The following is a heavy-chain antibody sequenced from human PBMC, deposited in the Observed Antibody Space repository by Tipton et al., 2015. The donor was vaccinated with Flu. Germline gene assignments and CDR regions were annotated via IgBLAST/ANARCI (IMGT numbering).Heavy chain of an antibody. CDR1: GDSISSDYF. J-gene: IGHJ5*02. Sequence: LRLSCTVSGDSISSDYFWVWIRQPPGKGLEWIATIHRSGTTKYNPSLKSRVTISVDASKNQFSLKLTSVTAADTAIYYCARRDFSNYVSEPKNWFDPWGQGALVTVSS. CDR3: ARRDFSNYVSEPKNWFDP. V-gene: IGHV4-38-2*02. D-gene: IGHD4-11*01. CDR2: IHRSGTT.